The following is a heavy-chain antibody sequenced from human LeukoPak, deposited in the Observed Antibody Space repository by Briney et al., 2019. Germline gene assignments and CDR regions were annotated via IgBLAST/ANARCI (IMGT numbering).Heavy chain of an antibody. J-gene: IGHJ5*02. CDR2: ISSSSSTI. CDR1: GSTFSSYS. CDR3: ARGVSCTNGVCYLGWFDP. Sequence: PGGSLRLSCAASGSTFSSYSMNWVRQAPGKGLEWVSYISSSSSTIYYADSVKGRFTISRDNAKNSLYLQMNSLRAEDTAVYYCARGVSCTNGVCYLGWFDPWGQGTLVTVSS. D-gene: IGHD2-8*01. V-gene: IGHV3-48*01.